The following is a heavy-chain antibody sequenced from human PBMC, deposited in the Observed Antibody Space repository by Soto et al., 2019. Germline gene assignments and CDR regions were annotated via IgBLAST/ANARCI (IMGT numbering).Heavy chain of an antibody. CDR1: GGSISSSSYY. J-gene: IGHJ4*02. D-gene: IGHD3-22*01. Sequence: PSATLSLTCTVSGGSISSSSYYWGWIRHPPGKGLEWIGSIYYSGSTYYNPSLKSRVTISVDTSKNQFSLKLSSVTAADTAVYYCVKYYYDSSGYYPIDYWGQGTLVTVSS. CDR2: IYYSGST. V-gene: IGHV4-39*01. CDR3: VKYYYDSSGYYPIDY.